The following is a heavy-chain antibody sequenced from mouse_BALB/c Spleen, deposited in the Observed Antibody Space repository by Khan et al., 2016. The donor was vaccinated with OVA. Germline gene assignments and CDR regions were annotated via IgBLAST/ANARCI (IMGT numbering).Heavy chain of an antibody. D-gene: IGHD2-1*01. CDR1: GFNIKDTY. CDR2: IDPPNDDS. V-gene: IGHV14-3*02. J-gene: IGHJ3*01. Sequence: VQLKQSGAELVQPGASVKLSCSASGFNIKDTYIHWMKQRPEQGLEWIGRIDPPNDDSKYGPKFQAKATLTADTSSNTAYLQLSSLTSEDTAVYYYATLYGNPFAFWGQGTLVSVSA. CDR3: ATLYGNPFAF.